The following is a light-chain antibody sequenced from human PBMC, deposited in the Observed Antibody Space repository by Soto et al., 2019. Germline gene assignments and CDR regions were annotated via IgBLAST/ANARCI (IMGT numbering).Light chain of an antibody. Sequence: DLQMTQSPSSVSASVGDRVTITYRASQGISSWLAWYQQKPGKAPKLLSYGASSLQSGVPTRFSGSGSGTDFTLTISSLQPEDFATYYFQQANSYPRTFGQGTKVEIK. CDR2: GAS. J-gene: IGKJ1*01. V-gene: IGKV1-12*01. CDR1: QGISSW. CDR3: QQANSYPRT.